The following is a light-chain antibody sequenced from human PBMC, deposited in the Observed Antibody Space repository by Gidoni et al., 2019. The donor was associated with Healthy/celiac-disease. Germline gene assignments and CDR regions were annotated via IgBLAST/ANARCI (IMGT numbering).Light chain of an antibody. CDR2: EVS. J-gene: IGLJ1*01. CDR3: SSYTSSSTSV. Sequence: QSALTQPASVSGSPGQSITISCTGTSSAVGGYNYVSWYQQHPGKAPKLMIYEVSNRPSGVSNRFSGSKSGNTASLTISGLQAEDEADYYCSSYTSSSTSVFGTGTKVTVL. CDR1: SSAVGGYNY. V-gene: IGLV2-14*01.